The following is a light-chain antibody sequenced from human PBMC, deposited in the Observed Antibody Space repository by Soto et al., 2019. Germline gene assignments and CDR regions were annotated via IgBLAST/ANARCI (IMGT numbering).Light chain of an antibody. J-gene: IGKJ1*01. V-gene: IGKV1-9*01. CDR3: QQYNSHSPWT. Sequence: IPLTQSPSSLSASLGARTTITCRASQDSTKYLAWYQQKPGKAPILLIYDASTLHSGVPSRFSGSGSGTDFTLTVSGLQPEDFATYYCQQYNSHSPWTFGQGTKVDIK. CDR1: QDSTKY. CDR2: DAS.